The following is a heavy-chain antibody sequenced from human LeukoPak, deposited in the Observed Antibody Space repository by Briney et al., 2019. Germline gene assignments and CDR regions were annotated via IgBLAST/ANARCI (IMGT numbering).Heavy chain of an antibody. D-gene: IGHD2-2*01. CDR1: GYTFTSYG. CDR2: ISAYNGNT. V-gene: IGHV1-18*01. CDR3: ARDVSHVVVPAAVPFDY. J-gene: IGHJ4*02. Sequence: ASVKVSCKASGYTFTSYGISWVRQAPGQGLEWMGWISAYNGNTNYAQKLQGRVTMTTDTSTSTAYMELRSLRSDDTAVYYCARDVSHVVVPAAVPFDYWGQGTLVTVSS.